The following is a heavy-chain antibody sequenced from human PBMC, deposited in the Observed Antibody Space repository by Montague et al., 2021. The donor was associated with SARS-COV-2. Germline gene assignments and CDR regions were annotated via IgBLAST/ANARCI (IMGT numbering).Heavy chain of an antibody. CDR2: IYYTGST. CDR3: ARISGITSWYYDY. V-gene: IGHV4-61*01. CDR1: GGSVSSGSYY. Sequence: SETLSLTCTVSGGSVSSGSYYWSWIRQPPGKGLQSIGYIYYTGSTNYNPSLQSRVTISVDSSKNQFSVRLSSVTAADTAAYYCARISGITSWYYDYWGQGTPVTVSS. D-gene: IGHD1-14*01. J-gene: IGHJ4*02.